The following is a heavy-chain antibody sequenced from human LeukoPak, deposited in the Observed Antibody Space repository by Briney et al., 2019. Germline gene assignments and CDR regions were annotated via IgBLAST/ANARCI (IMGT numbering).Heavy chain of an antibody. D-gene: IGHD2-15*01. CDR3: AKEHRRCSGGSCYPNNDY. V-gene: IGHV3-30*02. CDR2: IRYDGSNK. Sequence: GGSLRLSCAASGFTFSSYGMHWVRQAPGKGLEWVAFIRYDGSNKYYADSVKGRFTISRDNSKNTLYLQMNSLRAEDTAVHYCAKEHRRCSGGSCYPNNDYWGQGTLVTVSS. CDR1: GFTFSSYG. J-gene: IGHJ4*02.